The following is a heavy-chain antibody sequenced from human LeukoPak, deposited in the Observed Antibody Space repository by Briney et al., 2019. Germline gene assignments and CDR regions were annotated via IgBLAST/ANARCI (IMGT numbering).Heavy chain of an antibody. J-gene: IGHJ4*02. V-gene: IGHV3-30*04. D-gene: IGHD5-18*01. Sequence: PRRSLRLSCAASGFTFSSYAMHWVRQAPGKGLEWVAVISYDGSNKYYADSVKGRFTISRDNSKNTLYLQMNSLRAEDTAVYYCARGGSYGYLLEIDYWGQGTLVTVSS. CDR1: GFTFSSYA. CDR3: ARGGSYGYLLEIDY. CDR2: ISYDGSNK.